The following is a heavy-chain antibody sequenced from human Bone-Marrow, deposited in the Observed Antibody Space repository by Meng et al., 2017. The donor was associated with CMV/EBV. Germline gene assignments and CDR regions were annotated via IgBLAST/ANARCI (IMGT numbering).Heavy chain of an antibody. V-gene: IGHV3-30*04. CDR1: GFTFTTDV. J-gene: IGHJ3*02. CDR3: AKEGQTSGRAGAFNI. Sequence: GGSLRLSCVTSGFTFTTDVFHWVRQAPGKGLEWVAVISSDGGHAQYADSVKGRFTFSKDNAKNTVYLQLDSLRPEDTALYYCAKEGQTSGRAGAFNIWGQRTMVTVSS. D-gene: IGHD5-12*01. CDR2: ISSDGGHA.